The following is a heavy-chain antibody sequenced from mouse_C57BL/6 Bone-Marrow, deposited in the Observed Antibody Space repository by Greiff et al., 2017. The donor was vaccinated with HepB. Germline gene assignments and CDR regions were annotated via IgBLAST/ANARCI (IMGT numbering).Heavy chain of an antibody. D-gene: IGHD2-2*01. J-gene: IGHJ3*01. Sequence: VQLQESGAELARPGASVKMSCKASGYTFTSYTMHWVKQRPGQGLEWIGYINPSSGYTKYNQKFKDKATLTADKSSSTAYMQLSSLTSEDSAVYYCARLYGYDVWFAYWGQGTLVTVSA. CDR2: INPSSGYT. CDR1: GYTFTSYT. CDR3: ARLYGYDVWFAY. V-gene: IGHV1-4*01.